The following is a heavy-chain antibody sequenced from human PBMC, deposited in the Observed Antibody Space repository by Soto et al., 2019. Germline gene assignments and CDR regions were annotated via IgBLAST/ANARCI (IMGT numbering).Heavy chain of an antibody. Sequence: ASVKVSCKASGYTFISYGVAWVRPAPGQGLEWMGWISPYTGNTNYAQKLQGRVTMTTDTSTSTAYMELRSLRSDDTAVYYCARVMVRDNWFDPWGQGTLVTVSS. CDR1: GYTFISYG. D-gene: IGHD3-10*01. CDR2: ISPYTGNT. V-gene: IGHV1-18*01. J-gene: IGHJ5*02. CDR3: ARVMVRDNWFDP.